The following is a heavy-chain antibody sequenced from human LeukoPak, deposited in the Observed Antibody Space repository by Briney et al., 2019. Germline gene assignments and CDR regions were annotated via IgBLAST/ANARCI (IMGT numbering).Heavy chain of an antibody. J-gene: IGHJ4*02. Sequence: PSETLSLTCSVSGGSISGRSYYWGWIRQPPGKGLEWIGSFYYTGITYFNPSLKGRVTVSVDTSRKHFSLKLTSVTAADTAVYYCARVRYSYGIDYWGQGTLVTVSS. V-gene: IGHV4-39*07. CDR3: ARVRYSYGIDY. CDR2: FYYTGIT. D-gene: IGHD5-18*01. CDR1: GGSISGRSYY.